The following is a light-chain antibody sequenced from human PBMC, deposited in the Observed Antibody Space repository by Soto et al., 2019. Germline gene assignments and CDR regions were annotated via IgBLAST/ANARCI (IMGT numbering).Light chain of an antibody. V-gene: IGLV2-14*01. Sequence: QSVLNQPASVSGSTGQSIIISCTGTSSDISDYKFVSWYQQHPGKAPKLIIYEVSNRPSGVSNRFSGSKSGSTASLTISGLQAEYEADYYCSSYTTSSITHVLFGGGTKLTVL. CDR3: SSYTTSSITHVL. CDR2: EVS. J-gene: IGLJ2*01. CDR1: SSDISDYKF.